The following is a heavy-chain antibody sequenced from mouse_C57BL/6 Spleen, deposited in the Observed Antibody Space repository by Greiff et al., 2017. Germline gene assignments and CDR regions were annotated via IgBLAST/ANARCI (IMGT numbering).Heavy chain of an antibody. CDR1: GYTFTSYG. J-gene: IGHJ3*01. CDR3: ADPRFSFAY. V-gene: IGHV1-81*01. CDR2: IYPSSGNT. Sequence: VQLQQPGAELAKPGASVKLSCKASGYTFTSYGISWVKQRTGQGLEWIGEIYPSSGNTDYNEKFKGKATLTADKSSSTAYMELRILTSEDSAVYCCADPRFSFAYWGQGTLVTVSA.